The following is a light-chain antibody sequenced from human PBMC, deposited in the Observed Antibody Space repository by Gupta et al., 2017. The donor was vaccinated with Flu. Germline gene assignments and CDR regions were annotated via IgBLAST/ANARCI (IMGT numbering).Light chain of an antibody. CDR2: AAS. CDR3: XKYNSAPYS. J-gene: IGKJ2*03. Sequence: GDXVTITCRASQGISNYLAWYQQKPGKVXKLLIYAASTLQXGVPSRFSGXGSGTDFTLTIXSLQXEDVXTYXCXKYNSAPYSFGQGTKLEIK. V-gene: IGKV1-27*01. CDR1: QGISNY.